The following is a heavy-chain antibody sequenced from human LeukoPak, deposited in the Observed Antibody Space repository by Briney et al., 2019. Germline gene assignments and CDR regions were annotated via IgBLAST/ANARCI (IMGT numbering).Heavy chain of an antibody. D-gene: IGHD3-16*01. V-gene: IGHV1-18*04. CDR1: GYSFTAYY. J-gene: IGHJ4*02. CDR2: ISAYNGNT. CDR3: ASYVWGSRTLNY. Sequence: ASVKVSCKASGYSFTAYYMHWARQAPGQGLEWMGWISAYNGNTNYAQNLQGRVTMTTDTSTSTAYMELRSLRSDDTAVYYCASYVWGSRTLNYWGQGTLVTVSS.